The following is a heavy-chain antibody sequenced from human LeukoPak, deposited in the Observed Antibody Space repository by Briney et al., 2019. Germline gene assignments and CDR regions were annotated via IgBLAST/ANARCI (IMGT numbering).Heavy chain of an antibody. D-gene: IGHD2-8*01. Sequence: KSSETPSLTCTVSGGSVSSGSYYWSWIRQPPGKGLEWIGYIYYSGSTNYNPSLKSRVTISVDTSKNQFSLKLSSVTAADTAVYYCARCDLMGTSDFDYWGQGTMATVSS. J-gene: IGHJ4*02. CDR3: ARCDLMGTSDFDY. CDR1: GGSVSSGSYY. CDR2: IYYSGST. V-gene: IGHV4-61*01.